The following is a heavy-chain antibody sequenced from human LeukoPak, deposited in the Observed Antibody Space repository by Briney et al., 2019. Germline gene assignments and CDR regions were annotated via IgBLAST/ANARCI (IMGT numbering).Heavy chain of an antibody. CDR3: AKGMQYCTNCICYPPIDY. CDR2: ISGSVGNT. Sequence: GGSLRLSCAASGFTLTIYAISWVRHAPGGGREWVSSISGSVGNTYYADSVKGRLTLSRHNSKNTPSLQMNSARAEHTAVYYCAKGMQYCTNCICYPPIDYWGQGTLVTVSS. CDR1: GFTLTIYA. J-gene: IGHJ4*02. D-gene: IGHD2-8*01. V-gene: IGHV3-23*01.